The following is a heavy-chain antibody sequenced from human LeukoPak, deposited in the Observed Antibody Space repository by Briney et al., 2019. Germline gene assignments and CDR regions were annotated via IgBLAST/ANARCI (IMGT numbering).Heavy chain of an antibody. CDR2: INPNSGGT. CDR3: ATYDILTGYSPGFDY. D-gene: IGHD3-9*01. V-gene: IGHV1-2*06. J-gene: IGHJ4*02. CDR1: GYTFTGYY. Sequence: GASVKVSCKASGYTFTGYYMHWVGQAPGQGLEWMGRINPNSGGTNYAQKFQGRVTMTRDTSISTAYMELRRLRSDDTAVYYCATYDILTGYSPGFDYWGQGTLVTVSS.